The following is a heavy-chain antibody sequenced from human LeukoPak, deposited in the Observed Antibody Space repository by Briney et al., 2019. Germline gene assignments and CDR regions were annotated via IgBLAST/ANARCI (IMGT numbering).Heavy chain of an antibody. CDR1: GGSFSGYY. J-gene: IGHJ5*02. CDR2: INHSGST. D-gene: IGHD6-13*01. CDR3: ARRSWFNWFDP. Sequence: SETLSLTCAVYGGSFSGYYWNWIRQPPGKGLEWIGEINHSGSTNYNPSLKSRVTISVDTSKNQFSLKLSSVTAADTAVYYCARRSWFNWFDPWGQGTLVTVSS. V-gene: IGHV4-34*01.